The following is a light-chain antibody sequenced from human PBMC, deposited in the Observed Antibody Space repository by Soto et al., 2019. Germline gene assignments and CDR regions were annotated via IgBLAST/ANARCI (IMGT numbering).Light chain of an antibody. CDR1: QSLSNF. V-gene: IGKV1-39*01. Sequence: DIQLTQSPSSLSASVGDRVTITCRASQSLSNFLNWYQQKPGQAPELLISSASNVQSGVPSRFSGRGSGTEFTLTISGLQPEDSASYCCQQSYNFPRTFGQGTKVDI. CDR2: SAS. CDR3: QQSYNFPRT. J-gene: IGKJ1*01.